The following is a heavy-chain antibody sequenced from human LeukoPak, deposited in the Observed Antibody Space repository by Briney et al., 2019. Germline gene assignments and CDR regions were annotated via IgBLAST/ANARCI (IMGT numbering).Heavy chain of an antibody. D-gene: IGHD2-2*01. J-gene: IGHJ4*02. CDR3: ARVDPPYQLYPPPLPEY. V-gene: IGHV3-30*02. CDR1: GFTFSSYG. CDR2: LRYDGNNK. Sequence: GGSLRLSCAASGFTFSSYGMHWVRQAPGKGLEWVAFLRYDGNNKYYADSVKGRFTISRDNSKNTLFLQMYSLRPEDTAVYFCARVDPPYQLYPPPLPEYWGQGTLVTVSS.